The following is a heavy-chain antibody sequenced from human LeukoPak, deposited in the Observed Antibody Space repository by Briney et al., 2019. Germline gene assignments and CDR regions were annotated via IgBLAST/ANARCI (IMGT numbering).Heavy chain of an antibody. J-gene: IGHJ4*02. CDR1: GFTFSSYS. CDR3: ARRVTSCYYEH. V-gene: IGHV3-48*02. CDR2: IGSSGSPI. D-gene: IGHD3-22*01. Sequence: VGSLRLSCAASGFTFSSYSMNWVRQAPGKGLEWLSYIGSSGSPIYYADSVKGRFTISRDNANSLLYLQMNKLTDEDTAVYYCARRVTSCYYEHWGQGTLVTVSS.